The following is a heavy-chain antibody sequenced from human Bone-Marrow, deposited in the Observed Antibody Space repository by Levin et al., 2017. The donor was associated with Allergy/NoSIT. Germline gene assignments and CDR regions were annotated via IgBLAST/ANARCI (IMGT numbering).Heavy chain of an antibody. J-gene: IGHJ4*02. Sequence: GGSLRLSCAASGFIFSDYAMSWVRQAPGRGLEWVSTISASGGTTYYEDSVKGRFTISRDNSKNKLYLQMNSLRAEDTAVYYCAKRSKNWNDGDFDNWGQGTLVTVSS. CDR2: ISASGGTT. CDR3: AKRSKNWNDGDFDN. V-gene: IGHV3-23*01. D-gene: IGHD1-1*01. CDR1: GFIFSDYA.